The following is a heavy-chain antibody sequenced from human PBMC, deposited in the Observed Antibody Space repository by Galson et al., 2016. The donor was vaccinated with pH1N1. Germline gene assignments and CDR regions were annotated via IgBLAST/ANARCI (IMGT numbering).Heavy chain of an antibody. CDR2: INDGGGDT. D-gene: IGHD6-6*01. CDR3: ARSSDVTAYYGLDV. V-gene: IGHV3-23*01. J-gene: IGHJ6*02. Sequence: SLRLSCAASGFSFSSYAMTWVRQAPGKGLEWVASINDGGGDTYYADSAQGRFTISRDNSKNTVSLQMNSLRAEDTAVFYCARSSDVTAYYGLDVWGQGTTVSVSS. CDR1: GFSFSSYA.